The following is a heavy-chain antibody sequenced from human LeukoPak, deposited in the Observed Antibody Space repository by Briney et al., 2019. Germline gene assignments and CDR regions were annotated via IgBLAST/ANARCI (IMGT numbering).Heavy chain of an antibody. Sequence: PSETLSLTCTVSGGSISSYYWSWIRQPPGKGLEWIGYIYYSGSTNYNPSLKSRVTISVDTSKNQFSLKLSSVTAADTAVYYCARHPLGTVTIFDYWGQGTLVTVSS. D-gene: IGHD4-17*01. CDR3: ARHPLGTVTIFDY. V-gene: IGHV4-59*08. CDR1: GGSISSYY. CDR2: IYYSGST. J-gene: IGHJ4*02.